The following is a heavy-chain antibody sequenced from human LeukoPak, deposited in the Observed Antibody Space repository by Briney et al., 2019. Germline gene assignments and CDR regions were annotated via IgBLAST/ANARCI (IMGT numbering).Heavy chain of an antibody. D-gene: IGHD3-16*01. CDR3: ARELGGIDY. J-gene: IGHJ4*02. Sequence: LSLTCTVSGGSISSGGYYMSWVRQAPGKGLEWVSVIYSGGSTYYADSVKGRFTISRDNSKNTLYLQMNSLRAEDTAMYYCARELGGIDYWGQGTLVTVSS. CDR1: GGSISSGGYY. V-gene: IGHV3-53*01. CDR2: IYSGGST.